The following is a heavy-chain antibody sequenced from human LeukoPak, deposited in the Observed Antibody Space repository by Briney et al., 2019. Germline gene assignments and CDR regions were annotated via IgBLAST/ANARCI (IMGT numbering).Heavy chain of an antibody. D-gene: IGHD4-23*01. CDR2: INPNGDRT. CDR1: ENTFTNYY. V-gene: IGHV1-46*01. J-gene: IGHJ3*01. Sequence: ASVKVSCKASENTFTNYYMHWVRQAPGQGLEWLGIINPNGDRTNYAQTFQGRVTMTRDTSTTTVYMELSSLRSEDTAVYYCARDMSTRVTPISYAFDVWGQGTMVTVSS. CDR3: ARDMSTRVTPISYAFDV.